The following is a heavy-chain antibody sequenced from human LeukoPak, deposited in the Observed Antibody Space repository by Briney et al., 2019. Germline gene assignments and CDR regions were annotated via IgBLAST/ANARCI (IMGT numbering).Heavy chain of an antibody. J-gene: IGHJ2*01. Sequence: HPGGSLILSCAASGFTFSSYGMHWVRQAPGKGLEWVAFIRYDGSNKYYADSVKGRFTISRDNSKNTLYLQMNSLRAEDTAVYYCAKDITIFGVVPYWYFDLWGRGTLVTVSS. D-gene: IGHD3-3*01. CDR1: GFTFSSYG. CDR3: AKDITIFGVVPYWYFDL. V-gene: IGHV3-30*02. CDR2: IRYDGSNK.